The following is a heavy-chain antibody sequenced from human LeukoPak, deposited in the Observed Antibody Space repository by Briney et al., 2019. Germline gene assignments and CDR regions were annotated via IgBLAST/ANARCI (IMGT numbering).Heavy chain of an antibody. V-gene: IGHV3-7*01. J-gene: IGHJ4*02. CDR2: IKQDGSEK. D-gene: IGHD1-26*01. Sequence: GGSLRLSCAASGFTFSTYWMSWVRQAPGKGLEWVANIKQDGSEKYYVDSVKGRFTISRGNAKNSLYLQMNSLRAEDTAVYYCAREGTTGATTNFDYWGQGTLVTVSS. CDR1: GFTFSTYW. CDR3: AREGTTGATTNFDY.